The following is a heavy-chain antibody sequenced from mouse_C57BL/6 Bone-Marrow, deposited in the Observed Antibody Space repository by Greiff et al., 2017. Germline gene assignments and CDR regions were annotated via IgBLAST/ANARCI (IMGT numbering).Heavy chain of an antibody. CDR3: AKKLGLYYAMDY. CDR1: GYSFTGYY. CDR2: INPSTGGT. Sequence: VQLKQSGPELVKPGASVKISCKASGYSFTGYYMNWVKQSPEKSLEWIGEINPSTGGTTYNQKFKAKATLTVDKSSSTAYMQLKSLTSEDSAVYYCAKKLGLYYAMDYWGQGTSVTVSS. D-gene: IGHD4-1*01. V-gene: IGHV1-42*01. J-gene: IGHJ4*01.